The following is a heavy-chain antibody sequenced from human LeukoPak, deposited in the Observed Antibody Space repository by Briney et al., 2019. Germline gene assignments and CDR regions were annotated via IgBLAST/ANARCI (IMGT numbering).Heavy chain of an antibody. J-gene: IGHJ4*02. CDR2: FDPEDGET. CDR3: ATTSIAAAGHFDY. D-gene: IGHD6-13*01. CDR1: GYTLTELS. V-gene: IGHV1-24*01. Sequence: GASVKVSCKVSGYTLTELSMHWVRQAPGKGLEWMGGFDPEDGETIYAQKFQGRVTMTEDTSTDTACMELSSLRSEDTAVYYCATTSIAAAGHFDYWGQGTLVTVFS.